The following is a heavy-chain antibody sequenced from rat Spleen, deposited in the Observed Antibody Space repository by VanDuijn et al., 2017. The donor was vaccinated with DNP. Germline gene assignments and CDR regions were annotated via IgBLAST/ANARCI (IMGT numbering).Heavy chain of an antibody. D-gene: IGHD4-4*01. V-gene: IGHV1-43*01. J-gene: IGHJ3*01. CDR2: VNTGSGGT. CDR3: ARGSRLWFAY. CDR1: GYTFNSYY. Sequence: QVQLQQSGAELAKPGSSVKISCKASGYTFNSYYIGWIKQTTGQGLEYIGYVNTGSGGTNYNEKFKGKATLTVDKFSSTAFMQLSSLTPYDSAVYYCARGSRLWFAYWGQGTLVTVSS.